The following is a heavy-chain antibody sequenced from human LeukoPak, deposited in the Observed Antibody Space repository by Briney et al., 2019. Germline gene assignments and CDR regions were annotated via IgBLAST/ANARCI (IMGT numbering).Heavy chain of an antibody. CDR3: AREWGVVTAIADAFDI. CDR2: INPNSGGT. V-gene: IGHV1-2*02. D-gene: IGHD2-21*02. J-gene: IGHJ3*02. Sequence: ASVKVSCKASGYTFTGYYMHWVRQPPGQGLEWMGWINPNSGGTNYAQKFQGRVTMTRDTSISTAYMELSRLRSDDTAVYYCAREWGVVTAIADAFDIWGQGTMVTVS. CDR1: GYTFTGYY.